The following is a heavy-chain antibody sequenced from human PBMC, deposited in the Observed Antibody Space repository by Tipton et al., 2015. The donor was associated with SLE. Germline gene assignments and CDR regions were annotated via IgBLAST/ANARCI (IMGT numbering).Heavy chain of an antibody. V-gene: IGHV4-34*01. J-gene: IGHJ4*02. D-gene: IGHD3-10*01. CDR1: GGSFSDYY. CDR2: INHRGST. Sequence: TLSLTCTAYGGSFSDYYWSWIRQPPGKGLEWIGEINHRGSTYYNPSLKSRVTISVDTSKNQFSLRLSSVTAADTAVYYCAGDSRSLDYWGQGTLVTVSS. CDR3: AGDSRSLDY.